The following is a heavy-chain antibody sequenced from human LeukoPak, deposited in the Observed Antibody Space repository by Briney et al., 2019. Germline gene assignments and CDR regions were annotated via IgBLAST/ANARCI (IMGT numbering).Heavy chain of an antibody. Sequence: PGGSLRLSCAASGFTFSSYGMSWVRQAPGKGLEWVSTVGGSGGSTYYADSVKGRFTISRDNSENTLYLQMNSLRADDTAVYYCAKVSPPFQWLVQFDYWGQGTLVTVSS. CDR2: VGGSGGST. V-gene: IGHV3-23*01. J-gene: IGHJ4*02. CDR3: AKVSPPFQWLVQFDY. CDR1: GFTFSSYG. D-gene: IGHD6-19*01.